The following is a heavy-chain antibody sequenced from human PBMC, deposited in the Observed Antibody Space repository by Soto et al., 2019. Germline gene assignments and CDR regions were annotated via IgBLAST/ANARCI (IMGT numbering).Heavy chain of an antibody. CDR2: INPNSGGT. Sequence: ASVKVSCKASGYTFTGYYMHWVRQAPGQGLEWMGWINPNSGGTNYAQKFQGWVTMTRDTSISTAYMELSRLRSDDTAVYYCARSRRHQLLSDAFDIWGQGTMVTVSS. CDR1: GYTFTGYY. D-gene: IGHD2-2*01. J-gene: IGHJ3*02. CDR3: ARSRRHQLLSDAFDI. V-gene: IGHV1-2*04.